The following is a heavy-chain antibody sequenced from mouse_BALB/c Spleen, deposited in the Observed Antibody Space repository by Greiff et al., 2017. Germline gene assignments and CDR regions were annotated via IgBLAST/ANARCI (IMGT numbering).Heavy chain of an antibody. Sequence: VKLQQPGAELVKPGASVKLSCKASGYTFTSYWMHWVKQRPGQGLEWIGEINPSNGRTNYNEKFKSKATLTVDKSSSTAYMQLSSLTSEDSAVYYCATFYYYGSSYNYWGQGTTLTVSS. CDR1: GYTFTSYW. J-gene: IGHJ2*01. V-gene: IGHV1S81*02. CDR2: INPSNGRT. D-gene: IGHD1-1*01. CDR3: ATFYYYGSSYNY.